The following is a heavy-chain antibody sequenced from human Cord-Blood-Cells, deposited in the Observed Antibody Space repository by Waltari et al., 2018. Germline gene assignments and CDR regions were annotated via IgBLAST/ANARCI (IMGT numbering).Heavy chain of an antibody. CDR1: GFTVSSNY. J-gene: IGHJ4*02. V-gene: IGHV3-53*01. CDR2: IYSGGST. CDR3: ARVGALRYFDWLLDY. D-gene: IGHD3-9*01. Sequence: EVQLVESGGGLIQPGGSLRLSCAASGFTVSSNYMSGVRQATGKGLEWVSVIYSGGSTYYADSVKGRFTISRDNSKNTLYLQMNSLRAEDTAVYYCARVGALRYFDWLLDYWGQGTLVTVSS.